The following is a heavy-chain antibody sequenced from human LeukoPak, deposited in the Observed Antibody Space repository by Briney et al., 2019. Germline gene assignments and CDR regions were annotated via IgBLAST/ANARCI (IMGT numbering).Heavy chain of an antibody. Sequence: ASVKVSCKASGYTFTSYDINWVRQATRQGLEWMGWMNPNSGNTGYAQKFQGRVTMTRNTSISTAYMELSSLRSEDTAVYYCARQYYYDSSGYLDWFDPWGQGTLVTVSS. CDR1: GYTFTSYD. J-gene: IGHJ5*02. CDR3: ARQYYYDSSGYLDWFDP. D-gene: IGHD3-22*01. CDR2: MNPNSGNT. V-gene: IGHV1-8*01.